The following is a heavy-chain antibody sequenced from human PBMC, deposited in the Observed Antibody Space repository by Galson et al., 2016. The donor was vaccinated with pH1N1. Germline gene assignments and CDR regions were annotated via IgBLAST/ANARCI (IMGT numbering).Heavy chain of an antibody. D-gene: IGHD5-18*01. V-gene: IGHV4-4*07. J-gene: IGHJ4*02. CDR3: ARETDTALVTAFDY. Sequence: PSLESRVTMSVDTSKNQFSLRLSSVTAADTAVYFCARETDTALVTAFDYWGQGMLVTVSS.